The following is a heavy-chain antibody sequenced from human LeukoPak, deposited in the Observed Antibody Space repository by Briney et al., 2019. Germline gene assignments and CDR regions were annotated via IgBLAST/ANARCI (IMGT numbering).Heavy chain of an antibody. D-gene: IGHD3-22*01. CDR3: ARLLDNDSSGYPDTFDV. J-gene: IGHJ3*01. V-gene: IGHV4-59*11. CDR2: IYYSGTT. CDR1: GGSINYHY. Sequence: SETLSLTCTVSGGSINYHYWSWIRQPPGKGLEWIGFIYYSGTTNYNPSPQSRITISVDTSKNHFSLKLTSVTAADTAVYYCARLLDNDSSGYPDTFDVWGQGTMVTVSS.